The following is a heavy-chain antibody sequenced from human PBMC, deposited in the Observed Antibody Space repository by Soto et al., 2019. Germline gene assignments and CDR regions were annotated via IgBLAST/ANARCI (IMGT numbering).Heavy chain of an antibody. Sequence: QVQLQESGPGLVRPSETLSLTCTVSGGSFSSYYWTWIRHSPGKGLEWIGYIYYSGSTDYNPSLRGRLAISIDTSKTQFSLRLNSMTAADTAVYYCAGRDCSGTNCYYLDYYYMDVWGKGTTVTVSS. D-gene: IGHD2-2*01. J-gene: IGHJ6*03. V-gene: IGHV4-59*08. CDR3: AGRDCSGTNCYYLDYYYMDV. CDR1: GGSFSSYY. CDR2: IYYSGST.